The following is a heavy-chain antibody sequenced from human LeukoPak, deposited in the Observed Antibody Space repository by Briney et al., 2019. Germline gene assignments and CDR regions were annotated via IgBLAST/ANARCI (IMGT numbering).Heavy chain of an antibody. Sequence: PGGSLRLSCAASGFTFSSYSMNWVRQAPGKGLEWVSCISSSSSTIYYADSVKGRFTISRDNAKNSLYLQMNSLRAEDTAVYYCARGGVVATLGAFDIWGQGTMVTVSS. D-gene: IGHD2-15*01. V-gene: IGHV3-48*04. J-gene: IGHJ3*02. CDR1: GFTFSSYS. CDR3: ARGGVVATLGAFDI. CDR2: ISSSSSTI.